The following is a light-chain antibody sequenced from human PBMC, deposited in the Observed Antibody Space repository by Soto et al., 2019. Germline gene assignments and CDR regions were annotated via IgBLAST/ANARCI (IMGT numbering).Light chain of an antibody. CDR1: SGDVGAYDF. J-gene: IGLJ1*01. CDR3: SSFTGGSTSYV. V-gene: IGLV2-14*01. Sequence: QSALXQPASVSGSPGQSIAISCTGTSGDVGAYDFVSWHQQHPGKAPKLMIYDVSRRPSGVSDRFSGSKSGNTASLIISGLQAEDEADYYCSSFTGGSTSYVFGTGTKVTVL. CDR2: DVS.